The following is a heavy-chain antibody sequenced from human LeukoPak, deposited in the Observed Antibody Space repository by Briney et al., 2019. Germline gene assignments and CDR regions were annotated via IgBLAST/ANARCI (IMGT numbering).Heavy chain of an antibody. Sequence: GGSLRLSCAASGFTVSSNYMSWVRQAPGKGLEWVSLIYSDGSTYYADSVKGRFTISRDNSKNTLYLQMNSLRAEDTAVYYCARDLGYCSGGSCYVGYFDYWGQGTLVTVPS. D-gene: IGHD2-15*01. J-gene: IGHJ4*02. CDR1: GFTVSSNY. V-gene: IGHV3-66*01. CDR3: ARDLGYCSGGSCYVGYFDY. CDR2: IYSDGST.